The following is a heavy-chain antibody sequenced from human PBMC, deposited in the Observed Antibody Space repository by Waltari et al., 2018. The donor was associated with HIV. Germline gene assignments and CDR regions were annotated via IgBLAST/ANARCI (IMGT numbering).Heavy chain of an antibody. CDR3: ARGRHSSGYSLWYFDL. CDR2: IYNSGST. J-gene: IGHJ2*01. V-gene: IGHV4-59*02. CDR1: GGAVSSYY. D-gene: IGHD3-22*01. Sequence: QVQLQESGSGLVTLPVTLSLTCTFPGGAVSSYYWHWFRQPPGKGLEWIAYIYNSGSTNYNPSLKSRVTISVDTSKNQFSLELSSVTAADTAVYYCARGRHSSGYSLWYFDLWGRGTLVTVSS.